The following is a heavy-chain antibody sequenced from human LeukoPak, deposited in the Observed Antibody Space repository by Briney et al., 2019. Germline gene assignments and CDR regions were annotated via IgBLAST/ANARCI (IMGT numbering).Heavy chain of an antibody. Sequence: PGGSLRLSCAASGFTFSRYTMHWVRQAPGTGLEYVSAISSDGGGTYYADSVKGRFTISRDNSKNTLHLQMGSLRPEDMAMYYCAGAGYCSGGSCYLDNWGQGTLVTVSS. J-gene: IGHJ4*02. D-gene: IGHD2-15*01. V-gene: IGHV3-64*02. CDR3: AGAGYCSGGSCYLDN. CDR2: ISSDGGGT. CDR1: GFTFSRYT.